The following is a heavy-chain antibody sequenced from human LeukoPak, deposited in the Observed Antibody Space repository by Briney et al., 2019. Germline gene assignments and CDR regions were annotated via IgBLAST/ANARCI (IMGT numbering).Heavy chain of an antibody. D-gene: IGHD6-13*01. CDR2: ISSSSSYI. CDR1: GLTFSSYS. J-gene: IGHJ4*02. CDR3: ARDSPYSSTWYSSVDY. Sequence: GGSLRLSCAASGLTFSSYSMNWVRQAPGKGLEWVSSISSSSSYIYYADSVKGRFTISRDNAKNSLYLQMNSLRAEDTAVYYCARDSPYSSTWYSSVDYWGQGTLVTVSS. V-gene: IGHV3-21*01.